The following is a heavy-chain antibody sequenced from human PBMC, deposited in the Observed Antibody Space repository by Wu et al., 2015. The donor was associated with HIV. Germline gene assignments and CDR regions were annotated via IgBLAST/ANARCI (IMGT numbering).Heavy chain of an antibody. CDR1: GYTFSDYY. CDR2: VDPEDGDT. Sequence: EVQLVQSETEVKKPGATVKISCKVSGYTFSDYYIHWVQQAPGKGLEWMGLVDPEDGDTIYAEKFQDRVIITADTSTDTAYMELSSLRSEDTAVYYCATLHLYSSGWYYFDYWGQGTLVTGLL. CDR3: ATLHLYSSGWYYFDY. V-gene: IGHV1-69-2*01. D-gene: IGHD6-19*01. J-gene: IGHJ4*02.